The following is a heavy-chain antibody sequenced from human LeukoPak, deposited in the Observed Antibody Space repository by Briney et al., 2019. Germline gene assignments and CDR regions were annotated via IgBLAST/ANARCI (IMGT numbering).Heavy chain of an antibody. CDR2: IKQDGTQN. J-gene: IGHJ6*02. Sequence: GGSLRLSCVASGFTFSSYWMSWVRQAPGKGLEWVANIKQDGTQNCYVDSVKGRFTISRDNAKNSLYLQMNSLRADETAVYYCARLRPYSSTWYAYYGMDVWGQGTTVTVSS. CDR3: ARLRPYSSTWYAYYGMDV. CDR1: GFTFSSYW. V-gene: IGHV3-7*04. D-gene: IGHD6-13*01.